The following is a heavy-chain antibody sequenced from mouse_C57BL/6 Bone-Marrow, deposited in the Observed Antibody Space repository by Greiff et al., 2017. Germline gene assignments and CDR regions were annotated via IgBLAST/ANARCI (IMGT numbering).Heavy chain of an antibody. CDR1: GYTFTSYW. Sequence: QVQLQQPGAELVMPGASVKLSCKASGYTFTSYWMHWVKQRPGQGLEWIGEIDPSDSYTNYNQKFKGKSTLTVDKSSSTAYMQLSSLTSEYSAVYYCARRYYGSSWAMDYWGQGTSVTVSS. CDR3: ARRYYGSSWAMDY. V-gene: IGHV1-69*01. D-gene: IGHD1-1*01. CDR2: IDPSDSYT. J-gene: IGHJ4*01.